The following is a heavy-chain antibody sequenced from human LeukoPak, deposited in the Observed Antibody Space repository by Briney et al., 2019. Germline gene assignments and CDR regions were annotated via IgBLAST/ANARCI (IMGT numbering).Heavy chain of an antibody. Sequence: EGSLRLSCAASGFTFSSYSMNWVRQAPGKGLEWVSSISSSSSYIYYADSVKGRFTISRDNAKNSLYLQMNSLRAEDTAVYYCARDLDYYDSSGYILYYYGMDVWGRGTTVTVSS. V-gene: IGHV3-21*01. CDR1: GFTFSSYS. D-gene: IGHD3-22*01. CDR2: ISSSSSYI. CDR3: ARDLDYYDSSGYILYYYGMDV. J-gene: IGHJ6*02.